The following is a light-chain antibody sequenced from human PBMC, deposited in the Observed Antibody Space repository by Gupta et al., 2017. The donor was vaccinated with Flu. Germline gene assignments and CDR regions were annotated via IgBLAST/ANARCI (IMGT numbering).Light chain of an antibody. CDR1: QGVSSNF. Sequence: IVLTQSPGTLSWSPGERATLSCRASQGVSSNFLAWHQQKPGQAPRLLMSDASYSATPTPDRFSGSGSGTDFTLTISSLEPGDFAVYFCHQVCSIRFSFGPGTRVEIK. V-gene: IGKV3-20*01. J-gene: IGKJ3*01. CDR3: HQVCSIRFS. CDR2: DAS.